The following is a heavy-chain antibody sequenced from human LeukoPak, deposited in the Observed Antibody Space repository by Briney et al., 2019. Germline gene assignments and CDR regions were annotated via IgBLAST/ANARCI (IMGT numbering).Heavy chain of an antibody. CDR3: ARAVGPFDY. D-gene: IGHD1-26*01. CDR2: IWFDGSEK. CDR1: GFSFSTYG. J-gene: IGHJ4*02. Sequence: PGGSLRLSCAAYGFSFSTYGMHWVRQAPGKGLDWVAVIWFDGSEKYYADSVKGRFTISRDNSKNTLYLHMNSLRAEDTAVYYCARAVGPFDYRGQGTLVTVSS. V-gene: IGHV3-33*01.